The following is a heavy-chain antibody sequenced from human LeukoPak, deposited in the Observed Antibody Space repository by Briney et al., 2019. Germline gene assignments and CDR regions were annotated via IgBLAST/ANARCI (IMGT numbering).Heavy chain of an antibody. V-gene: IGHV4-61*01. Sequence: PSETLSLTCTVSGGSISSGSHHWSWIRQPPGKGLEWIGYIYYSGSTNYNPSLKSRVTISVDTSKNQFSLKLSSVTAADTAVYYCAREDSDAFDIWGQGTMVTVSS. CDR3: AREDSDAFDI. CDR1: GGSISSGSHH. J-gene: IGHJ3*02. D-gene: IGHD2-15*01. CDR2: IYYSGST.